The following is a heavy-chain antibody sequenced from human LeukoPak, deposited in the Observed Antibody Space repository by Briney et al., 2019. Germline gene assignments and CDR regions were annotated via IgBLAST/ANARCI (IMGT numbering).Heavy chain of an antibody. J-gene: IGHJ4*02. CDR1: GDSISSSSYY. V-gene: IGHV4-39*07. D-gene: IGHD2-8*01. CDR2: INHSGST. CDR3: ARAIRYCTNGVCYTEFDY. Sequence: SETLSLTCTVSGDSISSSSYYWSGIRQPPGKGLEWIGEINHSGSTNYNPSLKSRVTISVDTSKNQFSLKLSSVTAADTAVYYCARAIRYCTNGVCYTEFDYWGQATLVTVSS.